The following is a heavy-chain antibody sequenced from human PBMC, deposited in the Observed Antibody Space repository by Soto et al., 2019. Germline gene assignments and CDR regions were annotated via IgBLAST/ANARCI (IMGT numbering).Heavy chain of an antibody. J-gene: IGHJ4*02. CDR1: GGTFSSYT. Sequence: QVQLVQSGAEVKKPGSSVKVSCKASGGTFSSYTISWVRQAPGQGLEWMGRIIPILGIANYAPKFQGRVTITADKSTSTAYMELSSLRSEDTAVYYCAGRRTEPYSSSSLLLNWGQGTLVTVSS. CDR2: IIPILGIA. CDR3: AGRRTEPYSSSSLLLN. V-gene: IGHV1-69*02. D-gene: IGHD6-6*01.